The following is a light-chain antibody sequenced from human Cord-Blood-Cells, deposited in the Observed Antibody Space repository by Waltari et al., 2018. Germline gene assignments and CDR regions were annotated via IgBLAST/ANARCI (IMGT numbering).Light chain of an antibody. J-gene: IGKJ4*01. CDR3: QQSYSTPLT. Sequence: DIQMTQSPSSLSASVGARVTITCRASQSISSYLNWYQQKPGKAPKLLIYAASSLQSGVPSRFSGSGFVTDFTLTISSLQPEDFATYYCQQSYSTPLTFGGGTKVEIK. CDR2: AAS. V-gene: IGKV1-39*01. CDR1: QSISSY.